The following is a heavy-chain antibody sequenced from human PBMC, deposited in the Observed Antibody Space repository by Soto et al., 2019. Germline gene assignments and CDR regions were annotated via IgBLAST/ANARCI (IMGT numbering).Heavy chain of an antibody. D-gene: IGHD1-1*01. Sequence: QVQLVESGGGVVQPGRSLRLSCAASGFTFSSYAMHWVRQAPGKGLEGVAVISYDGSNKYYADSVKGRFTISRDNSKNPLYLQMNSLRAEDTAVYYCARDRLRYNWNDFPYYYYGMDVWGQGTTVTVSS. CDR2: ISYDGSNK. V-gene: IGHV3-30-3*01. CDR1: GFTFSSYA. CDR3: ARDRLRYNWNDFPYYYYGMDV. J-gene: IGHJ6*02.